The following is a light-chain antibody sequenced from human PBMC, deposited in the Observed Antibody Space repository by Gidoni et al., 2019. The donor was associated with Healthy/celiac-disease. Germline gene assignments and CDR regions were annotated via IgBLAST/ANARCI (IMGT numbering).Light chain of an antibody. CDR3: QQSYSTPLT. CDR2: AAS. J-gene: IGKJ1*01. CDR1: QSISSY. V-gene: IGKV1-39*01. Sequence: DIQMTQSPSSLSASVGDRVTITCRASQSISSYLNWYQQKPGKAPKLLIYAASSLQSGVPSRFSGSGSGTDLTLTISSLQPEDFATYYCQQSYSTPLTCGQGTKVEIK.